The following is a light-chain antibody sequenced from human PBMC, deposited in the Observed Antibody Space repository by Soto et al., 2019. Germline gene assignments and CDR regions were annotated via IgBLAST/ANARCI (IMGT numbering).Light chain of an antibody. J-gene: IGLJ1*01. CDR1: SSDVGGYNY. CDR3: SSYTGSSTYV. Sequence: QSALTQPASVSGSPGQSITISCTGTSSDVGGYNYVSLYQQHPGKAPKLMIYDVSNRPSGVSNRFSGSKSGNTASLTISGLQTEDESDYYCSSYTGSSTYVFGTGTKLTVL. CDR2: DVS. V-gene: IGLV2-14*03.